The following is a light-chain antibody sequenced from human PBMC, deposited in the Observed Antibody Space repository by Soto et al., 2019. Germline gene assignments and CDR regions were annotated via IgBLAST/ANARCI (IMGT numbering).Light chain of an antibody. J-gene: IGLJ1*01. Sequence: QSARTQPASVSGSPGQSITISCTGTSSDVGGYNYVSWYQQHPGKAPKLMIYEVSNRPSGVSNRFSGSKSGNTASLTISGLQAEDEADYYCSSYTSSSTLGFGTGTKLTVL. V-gene: IGLV2-14*01. CDR2: EVS. CDR1: SSDVGGYNY. CDR3: SSYTSSSTLG.